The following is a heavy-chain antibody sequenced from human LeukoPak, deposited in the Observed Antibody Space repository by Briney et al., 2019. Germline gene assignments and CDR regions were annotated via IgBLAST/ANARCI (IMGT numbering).Heavy chain of an antibody. V-gene: IGHV4-34*01. J-gene: IGHJ4*02. Sequence: SETLSLTCAVYGGSFSGYYWSWIRQPPGKGLEWIGEINHSGSTNYNPSLKSRVTMSVDTSTNHFSLNLRSVTAADTAVYYCARQGYFDFWGQGALVTVSS. CDR3: ARQGYFDF. CDR1: GGSFSGYY. CDR2: INHSGST.